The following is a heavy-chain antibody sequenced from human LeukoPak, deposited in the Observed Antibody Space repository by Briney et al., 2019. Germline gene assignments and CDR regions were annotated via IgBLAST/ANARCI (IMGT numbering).Heavy chain of an antibody. V-gene: IGHV5-51*01. CDR2: IYPGDSDT. D-gene: IGHD1-26*01. CDR1: GYSFTSYW. Sequence: GESLKISCKGSGYSFTSYWIGWVRQMPGKGLEWMGIIYPGDSDTRYSPSVQGQVTISADKSISTAYLQWSSLKASDTAMYYCARRSGNFQADYNFDYWGQGTLVTVSS. J-gene: IGHJ4*02. CDR3: ARRSGNFQADYNFDY.